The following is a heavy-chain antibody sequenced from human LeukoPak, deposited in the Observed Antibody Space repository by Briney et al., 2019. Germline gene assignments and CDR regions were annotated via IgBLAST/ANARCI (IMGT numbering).Heavy chain of an antibody. CDR1: GFTFSSYA. CDR2: ISGSGGST. Sequence: GGSLRLSCAASGFTFSSYAMHLVRQAPGKGLEWVSAISGSGGSTYYADSVKGRFTISRDNSKNTLYLQMNSLRAEDTAVYYCAKISSGWEFDYWGQGTLVTVSS. J-gene: IGHJ4*02. CDR3: AKISSGWEFDY. D-gene: IGHD6-19*01. V-gene: IGHV3-23*01.